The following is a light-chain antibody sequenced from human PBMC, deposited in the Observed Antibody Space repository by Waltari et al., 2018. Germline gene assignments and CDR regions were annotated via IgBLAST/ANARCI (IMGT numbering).Light chain of an antibody. CDR2: GAS. CDR1: QSISTN. V-gene: IGKV3-15*01. CDR3: QQYNNWPPWT. J-gene: IGKJ1*01. Sequence: VMTQSPATLSVSPAEGAPLSCSASQSISTNLAWFQHKPGQAPRLLIYGASTRATGVPARFSGSGSGTEFTLTINSLQSEDFAAYYCQQYNNWPPWTFGPGTTVDIK.